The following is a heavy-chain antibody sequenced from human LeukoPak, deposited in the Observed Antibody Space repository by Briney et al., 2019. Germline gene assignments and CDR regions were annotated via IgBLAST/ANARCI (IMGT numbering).Heavy chain of an antibody. V-gene: IGHV1-69*06. CDR2: IIPIFGTA. J-gene: IGHJ4*02. D-gene: IGHD6-6*01. CDR3: ARSEKYSSSSAGDY. Sequence: GASVKVSCKASGGTFSSYAISWVRQAPGQGLEWMGGIIPIFGTANYAQKFQGRVTITADKSTSTAYMELSSLRSEDTAVYYCARSEKYSSSSAGDYWGQGTLVTVSS. CDR1: GGTFSSYA.